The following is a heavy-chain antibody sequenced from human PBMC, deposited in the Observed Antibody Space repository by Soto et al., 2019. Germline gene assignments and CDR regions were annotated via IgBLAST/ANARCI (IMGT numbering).Heavy chain of an antibody. CDR3: ATSLQPDWSLEYYYYYMDV. CDR1: GFTFSSYA. D-gene: IGHD3-3*01. V-gene: IGHV3-23*01. CDR2: ISGSGGST. J-gene: IGHJ6*03. Sequence: GGSLRLSCAASGFTFSSYAMSWVRQAPGKGLEWVSAISGSGGSTYYADSVKGRFTISRDNSKNTLYLQMNSLRAEDTAVYYCATSLQPDWSLEYYYYYMDVWGKGTTVTVSS.